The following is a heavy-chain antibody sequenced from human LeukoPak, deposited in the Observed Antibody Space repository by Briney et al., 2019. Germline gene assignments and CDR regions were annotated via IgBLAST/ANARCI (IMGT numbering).Heavy chain of an antibody. D-gene: IGHD2-15*01. Sequence: GGSLRLSCAASGFTFSSYAMHWVRQAPGKGLVWVSRINSDGRSTSYADSVKGRFTISRDNAKNTLYLQMNSLRAEDTAVYYCAREYCSGGRCYDGFDYWGQGTLVTVSS. J-gene: IGHJ4*02. CDR2: INSDGRST. CDR3: AREYCSGGRCYDGFDY. CDR1: GFTFSSYA. V-gene: IGHV3-74*01.